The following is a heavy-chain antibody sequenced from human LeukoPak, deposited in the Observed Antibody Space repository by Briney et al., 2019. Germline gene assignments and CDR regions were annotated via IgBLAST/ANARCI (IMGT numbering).Heavy chain of an antibody. CDR2: IYYSGST. J-gene: IGHJ5*02. D-gene: IGHD1-1*01. CDR1: GGSISSYN. Sequence: KPSETLSLTCTVSGGSISSYNWSWIRQPPGKGLEWIGYIYYSGSTNYNPSLKSRVTISVDTSKNQFSLKLSSVTAADTAVYYCARGGSTGTNLNWVDPWGQGTLVAVSS. CDR3: ARGGSTGTNLNWVDP. V-gene: IGHV4-59*01.